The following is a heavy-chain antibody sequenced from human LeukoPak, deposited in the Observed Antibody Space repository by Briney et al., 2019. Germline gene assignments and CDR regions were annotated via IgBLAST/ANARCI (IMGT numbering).Heavy chain of an antibody. Sequence: PGGSLRLSCAASGFTFSDAWMSWVRQAPGKGLEWVGRIKSKTDGGTTDYAAPVKGRFTISRDDSKNTLYLQMNSLKTEDTAVYYCTTDPVTYYYYYMDVWGKGTTVTISS. CDR2: IKSKTDGGTT. CDR1: GFTFSDAW. V-gene: IGHV3-15*01. J-gene: IGHJ6*03. D-gene: IGHD5-18*01. CDR3: TTDPVTYYYYYMDV.